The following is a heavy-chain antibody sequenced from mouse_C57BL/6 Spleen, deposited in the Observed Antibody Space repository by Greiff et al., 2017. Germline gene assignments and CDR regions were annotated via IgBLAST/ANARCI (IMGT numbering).Heavy chain of an antibody. D-gene: IGHD2-1*01. J-gene: IGHJ2*01. V-gene: IGHV1-55*01. CDR1: GYTFTSYW. CDR3: RRGNYGNQPFDY. CDR2: IYPGSGST. Sequence: QVQLQQPGAELVKPGASVKMSCKASGYTFTSYWITWVKQRPGQGLEWIGDIYPGSGSTNYNEKFKSKATLTVDTSSSTAYMQLSSLTSEDAAVYCCRRGNYGNQPFDYWGQGTTLTVSS.